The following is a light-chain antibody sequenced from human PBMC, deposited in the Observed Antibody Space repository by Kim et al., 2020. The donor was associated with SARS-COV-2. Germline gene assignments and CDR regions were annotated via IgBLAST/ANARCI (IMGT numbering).Light chain of an antibody. V-gene: IGLV2-11*01. CDR2: DFR. CDR1: SSNFAAYNY. CDR3: CSYAGTYTWM. J-gene: IGLJ2*01. Sequence: GRSDAISRTESSSNFAAYNYVPWYQQHPVKAPKVMIFDFRKRPSGVPERFSGSKSDNTASLTISGPQAEDEADYYGCSYAGTYTWMLGGGTKLTVL.